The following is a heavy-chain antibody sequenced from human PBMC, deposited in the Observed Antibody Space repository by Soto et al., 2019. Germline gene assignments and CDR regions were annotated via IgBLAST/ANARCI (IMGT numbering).Heavy chain of an antibody. CDR1: VFSLSTSGMC. CDR2: IDWDDDK. V-gene: IGHV2-70*01. D-gene: IGHD3-10*02. Sequence: SGPTLVNPTQTLTLTCTFSVFSLSTSGMCVSWIRQPPGKALEWLALIDWDDDKYYSTSLKTRLTISKDTSKNQVVLTMTNMEQDGSEKYYVDSVKGRFTISRDNAKNSLYLQMNSLRAADTAVYYCARDHYVYDILTGYGYYYGMDVWGQGTTVTVSS. CDR3: DSVKGRFTISRDNAKNSLYLQMNSLRAADTAVYYCARDHYVYDILTGYGYYYGMDV. J-gene: IGHJ6*02.